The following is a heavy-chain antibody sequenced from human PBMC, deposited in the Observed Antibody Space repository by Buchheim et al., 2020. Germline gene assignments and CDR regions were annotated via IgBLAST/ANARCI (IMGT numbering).Heavy chain of an antibody. J-gene: IGHJ4*02. D-gene: IGHD3-10*01. CDR1: GFTFSNYG. CDR2: ISYDGTNK. V-gene: IGHV3-30*18. Sequence: QVQLVESGGGVVQPGKSLKLSCAASGFTFSNYGMHWVRQSPGKGLEWVAGISYDGTNKYYLDSVKGRFTISRDNSRNQLFVQMNSLRAEDTAVYYCAKGYYGSGSLWGFDYWGQGTL. CDR3: AKGYYGSGSLWGFDY.